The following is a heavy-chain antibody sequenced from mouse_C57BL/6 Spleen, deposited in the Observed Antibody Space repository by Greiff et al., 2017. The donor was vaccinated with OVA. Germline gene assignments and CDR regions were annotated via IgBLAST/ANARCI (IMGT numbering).Heavy chain of an antibody. Sequence: DVMLVESGEGLVKPGGSLKLSCAASGFTFSSYAMSWVRQTPEKRLEWVAYISSGGDYIYYADTVKGRFTISRDNARNTLYLQMSSLKSEDTAMYYCTRWSPAWFAYWGQGTLVTVSA. CDR3: TRWSPAWFAY. V-gene: IGHV5-9-1*02. CDR2: ISSGGDYI. J-gene: IGHJ3*01. CDR1: GFTFSSYA.